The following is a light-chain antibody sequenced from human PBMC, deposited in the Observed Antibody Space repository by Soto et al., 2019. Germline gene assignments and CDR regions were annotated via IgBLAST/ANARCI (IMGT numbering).Light chain of an antibody. CDR1: QSVSSN. CDR3: QQHNTWPPRT. CDR2: GAS. J-gene: IGKJ3*01. Sequence: EIVMTQSPATLSVSPGERVTLSCRASQSVSSNLAWYQQKPGQAPRLLMYGASTRATGIPARFSGSGSGTEFTLTISCLQSDDFAVYYCQQHNTWPPRTFGPGTKVYIK. V-gene: IGKV3-15*01.